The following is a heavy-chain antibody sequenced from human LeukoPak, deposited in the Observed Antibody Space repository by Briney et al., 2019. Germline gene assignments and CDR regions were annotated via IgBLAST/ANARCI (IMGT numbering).Heavy chain of an antibody. Sequence: GGSLRLSCAASGFTFSSYGMHWVRQASGKGLEWVAVISYDGSNKYYADSVKGRFTISRDNSKNTLYLQMNSLRAEDTAVYYCAKDFGGPTAFDYWGQGTLVTVSS. CDR3: AKDFGGPTAFDY. CDR1: GFTFSSYG. V-gene: IGHV3-30*18. J-gene: IGHJ4*02. D-gene: IGHD1-14*01. CDR2: ISYDGSNK.